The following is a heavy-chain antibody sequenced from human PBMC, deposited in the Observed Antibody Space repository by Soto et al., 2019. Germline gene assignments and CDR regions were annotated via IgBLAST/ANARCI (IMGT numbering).Heavy chain of an antibody. D-gene: IGHD3-3*01. CDR1: GFTFSSYG. J-gene: IGHJ4*02. Sequence: GGSLRLSCAASGFTFSSYGMHWVRQAPGKGLEWVAVIWYDGSNKYYADSVKGRFTISRDNSKNTLYLQMNSLRAEDTAVYYCARSQDFWSGPIMGTFDYWGQGTLVTVSS. CDR2: IWYDGSNK. CDR3: ARSQDFWSGPIMGTFDY. V-gene: IGHV3-33*01.